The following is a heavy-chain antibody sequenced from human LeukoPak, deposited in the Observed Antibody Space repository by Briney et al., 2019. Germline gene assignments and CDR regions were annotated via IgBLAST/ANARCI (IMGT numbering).Heavy chain of an antibody. Sequence: KTSETLSLTCTVSGGSISSGRYWRSWIRQHPGKGLEWIGYVNYSGNTNYSPSLRSRLSISVDTSKNQFSLKLSSVTAADTAVYYCARATLTASGSVWYFDLWGRGTLVTV. D-gene: IGHD3-3*01. V-gene: IGHV4-31*03. CDR2: VNYSGNT. CDR3: ARATLTASGSVWYFDL. CDR1: GGSISSGRYW. J-gene: IGHJ2*01.